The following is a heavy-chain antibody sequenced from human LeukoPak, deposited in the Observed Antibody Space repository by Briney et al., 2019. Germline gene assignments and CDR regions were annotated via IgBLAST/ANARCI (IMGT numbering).Heavy chain of an antibody. CDR2: ISSSSSYI. V-gene: IGHV3-21*01. CDR1: GFTFSSYS. J-gene: IGHJ3*02. D-gene: IGHD5-12*01. Sequence: GGSLRLSCAASGFTFSSYSMNWVRQAPGKGLEWVSSISSSSSYIYYADSVKGRFTISRDNAKNSLYLQMNSLRAEDTAVYYCARGLRSRAFDIWGQGTMVTVSS. CDR3: ARGLRSRAFDI.